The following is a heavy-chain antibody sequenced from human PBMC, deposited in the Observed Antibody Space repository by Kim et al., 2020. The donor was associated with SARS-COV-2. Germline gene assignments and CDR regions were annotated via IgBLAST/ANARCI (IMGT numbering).Heavy chain of an antibody. CDR2: INIGGRNK. V-gene: IGHV3-30*04. CDR1: GFTFSAYA. CDR3: ARVGCDDVWGCYQYYY. D-gene: IGHD3-16*02. Sequence: GGSLRLSCAASGFTFSAYAINWFRQAPGKGLEWVSVINIGGRNKNYADSVKGRFTISRDNSKNTLYLQMNSLRAEDTAVYYCARVGCDDVWGCYQYYY. J-gene: IGHJ6*01.